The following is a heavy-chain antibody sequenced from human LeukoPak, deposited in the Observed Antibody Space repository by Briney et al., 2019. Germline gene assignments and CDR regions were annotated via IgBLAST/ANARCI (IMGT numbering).Heavy chain of an antibody. CDR3: ATFSDYGDYHFAY. V-gene: IGHV1-24*01. Sequence: ASVKVSCKVSGYTLTELSMHWVRQAPGKGLEWMGGFDPEDGETIYAQKFQGRVTMTEDTSTDTAYMELSSPKSEDTAVYYCATFSDYGDYHFAYWGQGTLVTVSS. D-gene: IGHD4-17*01. J-gene: IGHJ4*02. CDR2: FDPEDGET. CDR1: GYTLTELS.